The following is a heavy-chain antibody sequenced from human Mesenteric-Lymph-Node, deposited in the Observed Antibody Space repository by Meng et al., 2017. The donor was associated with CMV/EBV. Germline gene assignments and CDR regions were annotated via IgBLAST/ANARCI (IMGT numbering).Heavy chain of an antibody. J-gene: IGHJ5*02. V-gene: IGHV4-61*07. Sequence: GSVSKVAYYWSWIRQPPGKGLEWIGYVYHTGTTKYNPSLKSRVTLSVDTSKNQLSLKMTSVTAADTAVYYCARQIYDTSGEGWFDPWGQGTLVTVSS. CDR3: ARQIYDTSGEGWFDP. CDR1: GSVSKVAYY. CDR2: VYHTGTT. D-gene: IGHD3-16*01.